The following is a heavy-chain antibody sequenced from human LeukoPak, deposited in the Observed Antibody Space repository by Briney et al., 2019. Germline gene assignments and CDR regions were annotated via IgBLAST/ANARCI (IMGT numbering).Heavy chain of an antibody. V-gene: IGHV3-23*01. J-gene: IGHJ6*02. CDR1: GFTFSSYA. Sequence: PGGSLGLSCAASGFTFSSYAMSWVRQAPGKGLEWVSAISGSGGSTYYADSVKGRFTISRDNSKNTLYLQMNSLRAEDTAVYYCAKAVSMVRGVIGYYYYGMDVWGQGTTVTVSS. CDR3: AKAVSMVRGVIGYYYYGMDV. CDR2: ISGSGGST. D-gene: IGHD3-10*01.